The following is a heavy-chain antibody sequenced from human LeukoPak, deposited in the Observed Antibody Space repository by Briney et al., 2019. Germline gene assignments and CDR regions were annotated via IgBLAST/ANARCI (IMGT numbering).Heavy chain of an antibody. CDR2: IYYSGST. J-gene: IGHJ1*01. Sequence: PSETLSLTCTVSGGSISSYYWSWIRQPPGKGLEWIGYIYYSGSTNYNPSLKSRVTISVDTSKNQFSLKLSSVTVADTAVYYCARLGLTFMSAKYFQHWGQGTLVTVSS. D-gene: IGHD3-10*02. CDR1: GGSISSYY. V-gene: IGHV4-59*08. CDR3: ARLGLTFMSAKYFQH.